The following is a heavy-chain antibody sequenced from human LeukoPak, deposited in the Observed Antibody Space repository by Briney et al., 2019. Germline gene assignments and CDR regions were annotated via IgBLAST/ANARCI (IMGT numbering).Heavy chain of an antibody. J-gene: IGHJ4*02. Sequence: GGSLRLSCAASGFTFSSYAMSRVRQAPGKGLEWVSTIGGSGDKTFYADSVKGRFTISRDNSKNMLHLQMSSLTGEDTALYYCVRRGDASSGWGDHDYWGQGALVTVSS. CDR3: VRRGDASSGWGDHDY. V-gene: IGHV3-23*01. D-gene: IGHD6-19*01. CDR2: IGGSGDKT. CDR1: GFTFSSYA.